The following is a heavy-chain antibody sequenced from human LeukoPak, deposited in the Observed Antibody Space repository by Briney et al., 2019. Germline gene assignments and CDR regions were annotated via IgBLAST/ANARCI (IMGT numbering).Heavy chain of an antibody. CDR1: GYNFAQYR. Sequence: GESLKISCKGSGYNFAQYRIGWVRQMPGKGLEWMGITHPGDSDTIYSPSFQGQATMSADKSISTAYLQWSSLKASATAMYYCARLWGGIVAADDAFDIWGQGTMVTVSS. CDR2: THPGDSDT. D-gene: IGHD1-26*01. V-gene: IGHV5-51*01. J-gene: IGHJ3*02. CDR3: ARLWGGIVAADDAFDI.